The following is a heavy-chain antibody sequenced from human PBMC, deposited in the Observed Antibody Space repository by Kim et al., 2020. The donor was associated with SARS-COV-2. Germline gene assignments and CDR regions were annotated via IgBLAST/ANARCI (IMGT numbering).Heavy chain of an antibody. Sequence: RFTMSRDNAKNSLYLQMNSLRAEDTAVYYCASLKGYYDFWSGYVYYFDYWGQGTLVTVSS. J-gene: IGHJ4*02. CDR3: ASLKGYYDFWSGYVYYFDY. D-gene: IGHD3-3*01. V-gene: IGHV3-11*03.